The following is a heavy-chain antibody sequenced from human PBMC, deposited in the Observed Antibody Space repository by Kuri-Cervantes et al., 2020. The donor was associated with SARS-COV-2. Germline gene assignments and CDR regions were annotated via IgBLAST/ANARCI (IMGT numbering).Heavy chain of an antibody. Sequence: GGSLRLSCAASGFTFSSYAMHWVRQAPGKGLEWVAVISYDGSNKYYADSVKGRFTISRDNSKNTLYLQMNSLRAEDTAMYYCARGGDSSGYYYEPAFDIWGQGTMVTVSS. V-gene: IGHV3-30*14. CDR3: ARGGDSSGYYYEPAFDI. J-gene: IGHJ3*02. CDR2: ISYDGSNK. CDR1: GFTFSSYA. D-gene: IGHD3-22*01.